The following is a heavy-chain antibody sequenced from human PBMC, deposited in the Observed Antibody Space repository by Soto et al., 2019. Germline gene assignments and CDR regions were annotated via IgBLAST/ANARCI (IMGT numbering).Heavy chain of an antibody. CDR3: ARQSTGFCVEVDL. CDR2: IYYSGST. V-gene: IGHV4-39*01. J-gene: IGHJ4*02. Sequence: SETLSLTCTVSGGSISSSSLYWVWIRHPPGKGLESIAAIYYSGSTYYNPSLKSRVTIFVDKAKNQFSLRLTSVTAADTAVYYCARQSTGFCVEVDLWAQGALV. CDR1: GGSISSSSLY. D-gene: IGHD2-15*01.